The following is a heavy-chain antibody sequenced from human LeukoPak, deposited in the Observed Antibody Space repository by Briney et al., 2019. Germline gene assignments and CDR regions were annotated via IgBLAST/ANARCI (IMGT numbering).Heavy chain of an antibody. D-gene: IGHD5-24*01. CDR1: GFTFSSYA. V-gene: IGHV3-23*01. J-gene: IGHJ4*02. CDR2: ISGSGGST. CDR3: AKMSRYVEMATMRSGPFDY. Sequence: PGGSLRLSCAASGFTFSSYAMSWVRQAPGKGLEWVSAISGSGGSTYYADSVKGRFTISRDNSKNTLYLQMNSLRAEDTAVYYCAKMSRYVEMATMRSGPFDYWGQGTLVTVSS.